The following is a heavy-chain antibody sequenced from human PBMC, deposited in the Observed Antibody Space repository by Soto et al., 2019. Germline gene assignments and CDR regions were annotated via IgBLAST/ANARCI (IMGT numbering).Heavy chain of an antibody. J-gene: IGHJ6*02. V-gene: IGHV4-4*02. Sequence: SETLSLTCAVSGGSISSSNWWSWVRQPPGKGLEWIGEIYHSGSTNYNPSLKSRVTISVDKSKNQFSLKLSSVTAADTAVYYCARASGTSHYYYYRMDVWGQGTTVTVSS. CDR1: GGSISSSNW. CDR2: IYHSGST. D-gene: IGHD2-2*01. CDR3: ARASGTSHYYYYRMDV.